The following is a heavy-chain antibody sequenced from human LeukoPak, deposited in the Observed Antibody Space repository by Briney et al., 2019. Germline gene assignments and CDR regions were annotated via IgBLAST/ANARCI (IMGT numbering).Heavy chain of an antibody. CDR1: GFTFSSYS. CDR3: ARDYYYDSIGSTDSDAFDI. Sequence: PGGSLRLSCAASGFTFSSYSMNWVRQAPGKGLEWVSSISSSSSYIYYADSVQGRFTIPRDNAKNSLYLQMNSLRAEDTAVYYCARDYYYDSIGSTDSDAFDIWRQGTMVTVSS. D-gene: IGHD3-22*01. J-gene: IGHJ3*02. V-gene: IGHV3-21*01. CDR2: ISSSSSYI.